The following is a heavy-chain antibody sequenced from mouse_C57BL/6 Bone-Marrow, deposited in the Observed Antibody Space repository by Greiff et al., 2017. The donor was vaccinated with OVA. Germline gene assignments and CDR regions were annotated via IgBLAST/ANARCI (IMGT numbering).Heavy chain of an antibody. CDR3: TIDGYFSWFAY. J-gene: IGHJ3*01. CDR1: GFTFSDAW. CDR2: IRNKANNPAT. D-gene: IGHD2-3*01. V-gene: IGHV6-6*01. Sequence: EVTLVESGGGLVQPGGSMKLSCAASGFTFSDAWMAWVRQSPEKGLEWVAEIRNKANNPATYSAESVTGRLTISGDDSKSSVYLQMNSLRAEDTGIYYCTIDGYFSWFAYWGQGTLVTVSA.